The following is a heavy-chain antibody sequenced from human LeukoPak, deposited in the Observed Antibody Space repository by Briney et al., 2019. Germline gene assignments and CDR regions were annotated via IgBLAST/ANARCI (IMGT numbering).Heavy chain of an antibody. CDR2: ISYDGSNK. J-gene: IGHJ4*02. D-gene: IGHD3-22*01. V-gene: IGHV3-30*04. CDR3: ARGIHYYDSSGRFDY. Sequence: TGGSLRLSCAASGFTFSSYAMHWVRQAPGKGLEWVAIISYDGSNKYYADSVKGRFTSSRDNSKNTLYLQMNSLRAEDTAVYYCARGIHYYDSSGRFDYWGQGTLVTVSS. CDR1: GFTFSSYA.